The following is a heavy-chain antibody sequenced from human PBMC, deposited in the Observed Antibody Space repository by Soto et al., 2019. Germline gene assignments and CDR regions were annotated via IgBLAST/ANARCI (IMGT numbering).Heavy chain of an antibody. CDR2: ISAYNGNT. Sequence: GASVKVSCKASGYTFTSYGISWVRQAPGQGLEWMGWISAYNGNTNYAQKLQGRVTMTTDTSTSTAYMELRSLRSDDTAVYYCARDPREYDSIRHYYYGMDVWGQGTTVTVSS. V-gene: IGHV1-18*04. J-gene: IGHJ6*02. CDR3: ARDPREYDSIRHYYYGMDV. CDR1: GYTFTSYG. D-gene: IGHD3-22*01.